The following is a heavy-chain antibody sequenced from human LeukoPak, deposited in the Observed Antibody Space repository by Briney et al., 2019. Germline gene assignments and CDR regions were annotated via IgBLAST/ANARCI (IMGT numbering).Heavy chain of an antibody. J-gene: IGHJ4*02. CDR2: IYYSGST. D-gene: IGHD5-24*01. V-gene: IGHV4-59*08. CDR3: ARHGWLSVGSAAFEY. CDR1: GGSISSYY. Sequence: PSETLSLTCTVSGGSISSYYWSWIRQPPGKGLEWIGYIYYSGSTNYNPSLKSRVTISVDTSKNQFSLKLSSVTAADTAVYYCARHGWLSVGSAAFEYWGQGTLVTVSS.